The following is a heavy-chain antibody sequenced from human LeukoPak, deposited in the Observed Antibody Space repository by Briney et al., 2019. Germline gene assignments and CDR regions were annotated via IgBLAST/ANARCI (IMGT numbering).Heavy chain of an antibody. Sequence: KAGGSLRLSCAASGFTFSSYWMSWVRPPPRKGLGWVATIKQDGSEKYYVDSVKGRFTISRDNAKNSLYLQMNSLRAEDTAVYYCARQDIVVVPAAGIFDYWGQGTLVTVSS. CDR1: GFTFSSYW. V-gene: IGHV3-7*01. CDR2: IKQDGSEK. CDR3: ARQDIVVVPAAGIFDY. J-gene: IGHJ4*02. D-gene: IGHD2-2*01.